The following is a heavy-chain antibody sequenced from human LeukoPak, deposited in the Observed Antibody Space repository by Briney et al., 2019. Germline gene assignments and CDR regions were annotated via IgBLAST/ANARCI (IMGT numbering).Heavy chain of an antibody. CDR1: GYSISSGYY. J-gene: IGHJ6*03. CDR3: AREDSSSSGHDYYMDV. V-gene: IGHV4-38-2*02. Sequence: SETLSLTCTVSGYSISSGYYWGWIRQPPGEGLEWIGSIYHSGSTYYNPSIKSRVTISVDTSKNQFSLKLSSVTAADTAVYYCAREDSSSSGHDYYMDVWGKGTTVTVSS. CDR2: IYHSGST. D-gene: IGHD6-6*01.